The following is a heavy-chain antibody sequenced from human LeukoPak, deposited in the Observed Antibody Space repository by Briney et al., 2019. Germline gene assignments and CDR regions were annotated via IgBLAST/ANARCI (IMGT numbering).Heavy chain of an antibody. Sequence: GGSLRLSCAASGFTFSSYGMHWVRQAPGKGLEWVAVIWYDGSNKYYADSVKGRFTTSRDNSKDTPYLQMNSLRAEDTAVYYCARDSGPFRVSSSWKDWFDPWGQGTLVTVSS. CDR3: ARDSGPFRVSSSWKDWFDP. CDR1: GFTFSSYG. D-gene: IGHD6-13*01. V-gene: IGHV3-33*01. J-gene: IGHJ5*02. CDR2: IWYDGSNK.